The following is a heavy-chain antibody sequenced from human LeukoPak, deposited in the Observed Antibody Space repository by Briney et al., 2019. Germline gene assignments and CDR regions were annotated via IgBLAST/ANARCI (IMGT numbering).Heavy chain of an antibody. J-gene: IGHJ4*02. Sequence: SVKVSCKASGYTFTSYAMNWVRQAPGQGLEWMGGIIPIFGTANYAQKFQGRVTITADESTSTAYMELSSLRSEDTAVYYCARDSNSGEDYWGQGTLVTVSS. CDR3: ARDSNSGEDY. CDR1: GYTFTSYA. V-gene: IGHV1-69*13. D-gene: IGHD3-10*01. CDR2: IIPIFGTA.